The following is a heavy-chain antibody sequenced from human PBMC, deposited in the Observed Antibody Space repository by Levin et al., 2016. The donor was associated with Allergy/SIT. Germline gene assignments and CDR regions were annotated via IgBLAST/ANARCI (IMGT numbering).Heavy chain of an antibody. Sequence: VRQAPGKGLEWVAVISYDGSNKYYADSVKGRFTISRDNSKNTLYLQMNSLRAEDTAVYYCAKRDSVLLWFGEGEVLDYWGQGTLVTVSS. D-gene: IGHD3-10*01. CDR3: AKRDSVLLWFGEGEVLDY. CDR2: ISYDGSNK. J-gene: IGHJ4*02. V-gene: IGHV3-30*18.